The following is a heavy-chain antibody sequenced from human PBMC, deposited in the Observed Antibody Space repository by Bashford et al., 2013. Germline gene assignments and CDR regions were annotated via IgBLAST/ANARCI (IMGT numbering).Heavy chain of an antibody. V-gene: IGHV1-69*13. D-gene: IGHD3-3*01. Sequence: SVKVSCKASGGTFSSYAISWVRQAPGQGLEWMGGIIPIFGTANYAQKFQGRVTITADESTSTAYMELSSLRSEDTAVYYCARSIFGVGYSPYNWFDPWGQGTLVTVSS. J-gene: IGHJ5*02. CDR1: GGTFSSYA. CDR2: IIPIFGTA. CDR3: ARSIFGVGYSPYNWFDP.